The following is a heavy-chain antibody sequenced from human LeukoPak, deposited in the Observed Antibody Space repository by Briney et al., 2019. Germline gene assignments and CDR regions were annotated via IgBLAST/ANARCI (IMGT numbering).Heavy chain of an antibody. CDR1: GGTFSSYA. D-gene: IGHD7-27*01. CDR2: MNPKSGNT. CDR3: ARVWGSIDY. V-gene: IGHV1-8*02. J-gene: IGHJ4*02. Sequence: ASVKVSCKASGGTFSSYAISWVRQATGQGLEWMGWMNPKSGNTGSAQRFQGRVTLTRDTSISTAYMELSSLRSEDTAVYYCARVWGSIDYWGQGTLVTVSP.